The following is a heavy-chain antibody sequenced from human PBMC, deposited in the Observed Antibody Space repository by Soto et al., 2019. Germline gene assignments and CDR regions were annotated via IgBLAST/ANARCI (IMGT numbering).Heavy chain of an antibody. D-gene: IGHD6-19*01. J-gene: IGHJ4*02. CDR3: ARVDGSGWDDA. Sequence: SETLSLSCAVSVGSLVSGGYSWSWIRPPPGKGLEWNGTAYPRGSNYYDPSLKSRVTISLDLSKNQFSLNLNSVTAEDTAVYYCARVDGSGWDDAWGQGTMVTVSS. CDR1: VGSLVSGGYS. CDR2: AYPRGSN. V-gene: IGHV4-30-2*01.